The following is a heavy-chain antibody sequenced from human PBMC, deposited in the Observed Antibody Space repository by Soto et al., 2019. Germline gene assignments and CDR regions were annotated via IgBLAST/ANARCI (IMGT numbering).Heavy chain of an antibody. CDR1: GCTFTSYG. J-gene: IGHJ4*02. V-gene: IGHV1-18*04. D-gene: IGHD2-8*01. Sequence: ASVKVSCKASGCTFTSYGISWVRQAPGQGLEWMGGISAYNGNTNYAQKLQGRVTMTTDTSTSTAYMELRSLRSDDTAVYYCARDLVLYSSARSCFDSWGQGTLVTVSS. CDR3: ARDLVLYSSARSCFDS. CDR2: ISAYNGNT.